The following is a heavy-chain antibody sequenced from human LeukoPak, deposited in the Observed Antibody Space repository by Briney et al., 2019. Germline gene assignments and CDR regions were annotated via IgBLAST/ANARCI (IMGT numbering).Heavy chain of an antibody. D-gene: IGHD4-11*01. Sequence: GGSLRLSCAASGFXFSSYWISWVRQAPGKRLEWVANIKQDGSEKYYVDSVKGRFTISRDNAKNSLYLQMNSLRAEDTAVYYCMRDTAWGQGTLVTVSS. CDR2: IKQDGSEK. CDR1: GFXFSSYW. CDR3: MRDTA. V-gene: IGHV3-7*04. J-gene: IGHJ5*02.